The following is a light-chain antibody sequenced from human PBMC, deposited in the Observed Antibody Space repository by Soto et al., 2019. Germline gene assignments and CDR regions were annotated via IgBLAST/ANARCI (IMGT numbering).Light chain of an antibody. CDR2: LNSDGSH. CDR3: QTRGTGIL. CDR1: SGYSSYA. J-gene: IGLJ2*01. Sequence: QLVLTQSPSASASLGASVKLTCTLSSGYSSYAIAWHQQQPEKGPRYLMNLNSDGSHSKGDGIPDRFSGSSSGAERYLTISSLQSEDEADYYCQTRGTGILFGGGTKVTVL. V-gene: IGLV4-69*01.